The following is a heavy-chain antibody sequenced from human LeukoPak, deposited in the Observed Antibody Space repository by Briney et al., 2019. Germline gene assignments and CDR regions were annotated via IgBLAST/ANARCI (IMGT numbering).Heavy chain of an antibody. V-gene: IGHV3-30*18. CDR3: AKEGEQWLVEYWFDP. J-gene: IGHJ5*02. D-gene: IGHD6-19*01. CDR1: GFTFSSYG. Sequence: GRSLRLSCAASGFTFSSYGMHWVRQAPGKGLEWVAVISYDGSNKYYADSVKGRFTISRDNSKNTLYLQMNSLRAEDTAVYYCAKEGEQWLVEYWFDPWGQGTLVTVSS. CDR2: ISYDGSNK.